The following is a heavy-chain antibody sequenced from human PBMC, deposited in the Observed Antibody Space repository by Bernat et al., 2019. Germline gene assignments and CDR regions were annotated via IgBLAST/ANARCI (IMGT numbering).Heavy chain of an antibody. J-gene: IGHJ4*02. CDR2: ISGYNGDT. CDR3: ARSLCRGGDWYAIASDY. Sequence: QVQLVQSGGEVKKPGASVKVSCKASGYTFINYGISWVRQAPGQGLEWMGWISGYNGDTNYAQKFQGRVTITTDTSTTTAYMDLRSLRSDDTAVYFCARSLCRGGDWYAIASDYWGQGTLVTVSS. CDR1: GYTFINYG. D-gene: IGHD2-21*02. V-gene: IGHV1-18*04.